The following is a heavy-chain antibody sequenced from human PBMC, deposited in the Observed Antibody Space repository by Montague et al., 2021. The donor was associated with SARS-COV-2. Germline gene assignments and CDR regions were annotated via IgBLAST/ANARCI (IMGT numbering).Heavy chain of an antibody. D-gene: IGHD3-10*01. Sequence: SETLSLTCTVSGASISSYYWTWIRQPVGKGLEWIGRIYTTGSTDYNPSLHSRVIMSVDTSKNQISLRLSSVTAADTAVYYCARGESEVHYGSGPTEGEYGMDVWGQGTTVTVSS. V-gene: IGHV4-4*07. CDR1: GASISSYY. J-gene: IGHJ6*02. CDR2: IYTTGST. CDR3: ARGESEVHYGSGPTEGEYGMDV.